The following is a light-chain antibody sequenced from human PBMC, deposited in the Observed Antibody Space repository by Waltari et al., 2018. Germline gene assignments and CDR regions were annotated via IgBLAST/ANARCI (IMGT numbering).Light chain of an antibody. Sequence: TVVTQEPSLSVSPGGTVTLTCGLNSGSVSTNYYPIWYQQTPGQAPRMLIYNTKTRPSGIPDRFSGSILGNKAALTITGAQADDECDYYCALYMGSGISVFGSGTKLTVL. CDR1: SGSVSTNYY. J-gene: IGLJ6*01. CDR2: NTK. CDR3: ALYMGSGISV. V-gene: IGLV8-61*01.